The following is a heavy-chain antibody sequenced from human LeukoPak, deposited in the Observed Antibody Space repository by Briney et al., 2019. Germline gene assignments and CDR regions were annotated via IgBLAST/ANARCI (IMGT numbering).Heavy chain of an antibody. V-gene: IGHV3-7*01. CDR1: GFTFSYYW. J-gene: IGHJ5*02. D-gene: IGHD2-2*01. Sequence: GGSLRLSCVASGFTFSYYWMSWVRQAPGKGLEWVANIKQDGSQKYYMDSVKGRFTISRDNAKNSLFLQMNSLRAEDTAVYYCARDVVVPAGAWFDPWGQGTLVTVPS. CDR2: IKQDGSQK. CDR3: ARDVVVPAGAWFDP.